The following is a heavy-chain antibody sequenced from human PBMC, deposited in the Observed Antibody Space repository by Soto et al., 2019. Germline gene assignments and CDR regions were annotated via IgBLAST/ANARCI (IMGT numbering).Heavy chain of an antibody. CDR1: GGTFSSYA. Sequence: QVQLVQSGAEVKKPGSSVKVSCKASGGTFSSYAISWVRQAPGQGLEWMGGIIPIFGTANYAQKFQGRVPSTADEATSTAYMELSSLRSEDTAVYYWARAFSGYDPDPHYYYGMDVWGQGTTVTVSS. J-gene: IGHJ6*02. V-gene: IGHV1-69*01. CDR3: ARAFSGYDPDPHYYYGMDV. CDR2: IIPIFGTA. D-gene: IGHD5-12*01.